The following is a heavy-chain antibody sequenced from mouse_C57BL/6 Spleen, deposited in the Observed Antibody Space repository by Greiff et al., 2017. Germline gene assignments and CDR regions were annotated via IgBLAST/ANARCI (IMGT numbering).Heavy chain of an antibody. CDR1: GYTFTSYW. CDR3: ASLGGNYYFDD. J-gene: IGHJ2*01. D-gene: IGHD2-1*01. V-gene: IGHV1-61*01. CDR2: IYPSDSET. Sequence: QVQLQQPGAELVRPGSSVKLSCKASGYTFTSYWMDWVKQRPGQGLEWIGNIYPSDSETHYNQKFKDKATLTVDKSSSTAYMQLSSLTSEDSAVYYCASLGGNYYFDDWGQGTTLTVSS.